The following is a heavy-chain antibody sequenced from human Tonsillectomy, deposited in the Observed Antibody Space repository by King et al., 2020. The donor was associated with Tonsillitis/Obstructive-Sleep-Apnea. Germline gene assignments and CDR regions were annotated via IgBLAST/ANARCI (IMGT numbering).Heavy chain of an antibody. CDR1: GFTFSSYG. CDR3: AIAFGGVPKALDY. V-gene: IGHV3-33*01. D-gene: IGHD3-16*01. Sequence: VQLVKSGGGVVQPGRSLRLSCAASGFTFSSYGMHWVRQAPGKGLEWVAVIWYDGSNKYYADSVKGRFTISRDNSKNTLYLQMNSLRAEDTAVYYCAIAFGGVPKALDYWGQGTLVTVSS. CDR2: IWYDGSNK. J-gene: IGHJ4*02.